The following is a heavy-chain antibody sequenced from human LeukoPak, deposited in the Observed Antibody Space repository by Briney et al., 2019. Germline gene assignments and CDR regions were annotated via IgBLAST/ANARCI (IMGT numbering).Heavy chain of an antibody. CDR1: GFTFSSYA. D-gene: IGHD2-2*01. CDR2: ISGSGGST. V-gene: IGHV3-23*01. CDR3: AKDFVPAAMLYYFDY. J-gene: IGHJ4*02. Sequence: GGSLRLSCAASGFTFSSYAMSWVRQAPGKELEWVSAISGSGGSTYYADSVKGRFTISRDNSKNTLYLQMSSLRAEDTAVYYCAKDFVPAAMLYYFDYWGQGTLVTVSS.